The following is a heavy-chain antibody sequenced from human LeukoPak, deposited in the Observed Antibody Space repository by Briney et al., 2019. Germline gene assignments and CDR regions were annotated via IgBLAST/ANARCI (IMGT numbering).Heavy chain of an antibody. Sequence: SETLSLTCAVYGGSFSGYYWSWIRQPPGKGLEWIGEINHSGSTNYNPSLKSRVTISVDTSKNQFSLKLSSVTAADTAVYYCARGYRYYYGSGSHNDYWGQGTLVTVSS. CDR1: GGSFSGYY. CDR2: INHSGST. D-gene: IGHD3-10*01. CDR3: ARGYRYYYGSGSHNDY. V-gene: IGHV4-34*01. J-gene: IGHJ4*02.